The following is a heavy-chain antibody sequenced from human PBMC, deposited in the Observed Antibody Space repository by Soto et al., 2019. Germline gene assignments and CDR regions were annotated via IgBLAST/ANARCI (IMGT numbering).Heavy chain of an antibody. J-gene: IGHJ4*02. D-gene: IGHD3-10*01. CDR2: IKQDGSEK. V-gene: IGHV3-7*05. Sequence: GGSLRLSCAASGFTFSSYWMSWVRQAPGKGLEWVANIKQDGSEKYYVDSVKGRFTISRDNAKNSLYLQMNSLRAEDTAVYYCARDPGGGEVLWFGELLALDYWGQGTLVTVSS. CDR1: GFTFSSYW. CDR3: ARDPGGGEVLWFGELLALDY.